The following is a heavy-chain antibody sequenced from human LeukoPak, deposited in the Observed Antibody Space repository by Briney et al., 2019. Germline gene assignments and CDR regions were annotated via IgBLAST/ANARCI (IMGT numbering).Heavy chain of an antibody. D-gene: IGHD5-18*01. V-gene: IGHV4-34*01. CDR1: GGSFSGYY. CDR3: GRRKGYGYHGYSFDY. CDR2: INYSGST. Sequence: SETLSLTCAVYGGSFSGYYWSWIRQPPGKGLEWIGEINYSGSTKYNPSLKSRVTISVDTYKNQFSVQLICVTAADTAVYYCGRRKGYGYHGYSFDYWGQGTLVTVSS. J-gene: IGHJ4*02.